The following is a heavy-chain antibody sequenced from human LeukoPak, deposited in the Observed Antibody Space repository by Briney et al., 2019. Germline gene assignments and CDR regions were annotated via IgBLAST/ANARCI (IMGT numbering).Heavy chain of an antibody. CDR3: AKELTIKSITMVRGVDY. V-gene: IGHV3-30*18. D-gene: IGHD3-10*01. CDR2: ISYDGSNK. J-gene: IGHJ4*02. Sequence: GRSLRLSCAASGFTFSSYGMHWVRQAPGKGLEWVAVISYDGSNKYYADSVKGRFTISRDNSKNTLYLQMNSLRAEDTAVYYCAKELTIKSITMVRGVDYWGQGTLVTVSS. CDR1: GFTFSSYG.